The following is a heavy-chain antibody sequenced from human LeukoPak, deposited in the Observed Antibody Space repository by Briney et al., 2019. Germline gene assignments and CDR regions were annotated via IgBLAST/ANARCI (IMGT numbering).Heavy chain of an antibody. CDR3: AKDPAAARTYFDY. CDR1: GFTFSSYA. V-gene: IGHV3-23*01. Sequence: PGGSLRLSCAASGFTFSSYAMSWVRQAPGKGLEWVSAISGSGGSTYYADSVKGRFTISRDNSKNTLYLQMNSLRAEDTAVYYRAKDPAAARTYFDYWGQGTLVTVSS. CDR2: ISGSGGST. J-gene: IGHJ4*02. D-gene: IGHD6-13*01.